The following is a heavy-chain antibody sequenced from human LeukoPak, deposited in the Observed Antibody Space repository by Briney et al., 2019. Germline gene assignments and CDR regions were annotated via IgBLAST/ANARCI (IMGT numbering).Heavy chain of an antibody. CDR3: ARYPAGAFDI. V-gene: IGHV4-34*01. D-gene: IGHD2-15*01. CDR2: INHSGST. J-gene: IGHJ3*02. Sequence: SETLSLTCAVYGGSFSGYYWSWIRQPPGKGLEWIGEINHSGSTNYNPSLKSRVTISVDTSKNQFSLKLSSVTAADTAVYYCARYPAGAFDIWGQGTMVTVSS. CDR1: GGSFSGYY.